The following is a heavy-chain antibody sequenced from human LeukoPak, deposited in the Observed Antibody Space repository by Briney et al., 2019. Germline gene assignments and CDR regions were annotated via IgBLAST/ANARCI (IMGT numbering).Heavy chain of an antibody. CDR2: LIGSDGTT. Sequence: VGSLRLSCAASGVSFSSYAMSWVRECPGEGLWWVSALIGSDGTTYYADSVKGRFTISRDNSKYTLSLQMNSLRAEDTAVYYCAKAPVKSGSGVYCYPFDYWGQGTLVTVSS. D-gene: IGHD3-22*01. CDR1: GVSFSSYA. CDR3: AKAPVKSGSGVYCYPFDY. J-gene: IGHJ4*02. V-gene: IGHV3-23*01.